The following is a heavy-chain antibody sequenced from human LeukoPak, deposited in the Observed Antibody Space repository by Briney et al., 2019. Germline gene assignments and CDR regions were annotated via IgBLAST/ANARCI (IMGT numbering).Heavy chain of an antibody. CDR3: ARDSGDLNWFDP. CDR1: GYTFTSYA. V-gene: IGHV1-3*01. J-gene: IGHJ5*02. Sequence: ASVKVSCKASGYTFTSYAIHWVRQAPGQRLEWMGWINAGNGKTKYSQNFQDRATITKDTSASTAYMELNSLTSEDMAVYYCARDSGDLNWFDPWGQGTLVTISS. D-gene: IGHD2-21*01. CDR2: INAGNGKT.